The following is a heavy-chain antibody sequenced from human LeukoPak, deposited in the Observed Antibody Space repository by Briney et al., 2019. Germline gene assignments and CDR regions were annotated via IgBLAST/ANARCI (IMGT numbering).Heavy chain of an antibody. CDR3: ARAQRRGYSYGYHY. CDR2: MNPNSGNT. Sequence: ASVKVSCKASGYTFTSYDINWVRQATGQGFEWLGWMNPNSGNTGYAQKFQGRVTITRNTSISTAYMELSSLRSEDTAVYYCARAQRRGYSYGYHYWGQGTLVTVSS. CDR1: GYTFTSYD. J-gene: IGHJ4*02. D-gene: IGHD5-18*01. V-gene: IGHV1-8*03.